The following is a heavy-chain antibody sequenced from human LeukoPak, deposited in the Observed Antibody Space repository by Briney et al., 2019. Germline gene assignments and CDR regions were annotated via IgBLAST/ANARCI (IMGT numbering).Heavy chain of an antibody. D-gene: IGHD3-3*01. Sequence: SETLSLTCAVYGGSFSGYYWSWICQPPGKGLEWIGEINHSGSTNYNPSLKSRVTISVDTSKNQFSLKLSSVTAADTAVYYCARGQGDDFWSGYTLNWFDPWGQGTLVTVSS. V-gene: IGHV4-34*01. CDR1: GGSFSGYY. CDR3: ARGQGDDFWSGYTLNWFDP. J-gene: IGHJ5*02. CDR2: INHSGST.